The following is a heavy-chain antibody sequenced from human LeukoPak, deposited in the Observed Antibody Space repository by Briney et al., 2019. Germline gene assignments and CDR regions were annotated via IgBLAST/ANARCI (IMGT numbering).Heavy chain of an antibody. CDR3: AKGGSYGSTWYDY. V-gene: IGHV3-74*01. CDR1: GFPLSGYW. Sequence: PGGSLRLSRAASGFPLSGYWMHWVRQAPRKGLVWVSHINGDGRITSYADSVKVRFTIPSDNAKNTLFLERNSLRVEDTAVYCCAKGGSYGSTWYDYWGQGALVTVSS. CDR2: INGDGRIT. D-gene: IGHD6-13*01. J-gene: IGHJ4*02.